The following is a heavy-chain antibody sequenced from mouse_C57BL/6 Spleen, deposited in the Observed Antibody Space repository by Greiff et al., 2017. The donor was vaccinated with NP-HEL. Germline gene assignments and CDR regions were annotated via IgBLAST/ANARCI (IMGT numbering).Heavy chain of an antibody. CDR1: GYTFTSYW. V-gene: IGHV1-55*01. D-gene: IGHD1-1*01. CDR3: ARPYYYGSSPYFDY. CDR2: IYPGSGST. Sequence: QVHVKQPGAELVKPGASVKMSCKASGYTFTSYWITWVKQRPGQGLEWIGDIYPGSGSTNYNEKFKSKATLTVDTSSSTAYMQLSSLTSEDSAVYYCARPYYYGSSPYFDYWGQGTTLTVSS. J-gene: IGHJ2*01.